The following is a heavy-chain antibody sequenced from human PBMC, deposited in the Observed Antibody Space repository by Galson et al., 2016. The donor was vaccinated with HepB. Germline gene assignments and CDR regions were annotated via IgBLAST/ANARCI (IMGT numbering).Heavy chain of an antibody. CDR2: IYYSGST. Sequence: TLSLTCTVPGGSISSGDYYWSWIRQPPGKGLERIGYIYYSGSTHYNPSLKSRVTISIDTSKNQFSLKLNSVTAADTAVYYCAKETQLLYGMDVWGQGTTVTVSS. J-gene: IGHJ6*02. D-gene: IGHD5-18*01. CDR1: GGSISSGDYY. V-gene: IGHV4-30-4*01. CDR3: AKETQLLYGMDV.